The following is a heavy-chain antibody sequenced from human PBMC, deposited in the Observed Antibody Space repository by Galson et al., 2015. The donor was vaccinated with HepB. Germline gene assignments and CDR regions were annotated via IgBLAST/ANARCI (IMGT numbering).Heavy chain of an antibody. CDR3: AKDNAVVTLDWYFDL. Sequence: SLRLSCAASGFTFSSYAMSWVRQAPGKGLEWVSAISGSGGSTYYADSVKGRFTISRDDSKNTLYLQMNSLRAEDTAVYYCAKDNAVVTLDWYFDLWGRGTLVTVSS. J-gene: IGHJ2*01. CDR2: ISGSGGST. V-gene: IGHV3-23*01. D-gene: IGHD4-23*01. CDR1: GFTFSSYA.